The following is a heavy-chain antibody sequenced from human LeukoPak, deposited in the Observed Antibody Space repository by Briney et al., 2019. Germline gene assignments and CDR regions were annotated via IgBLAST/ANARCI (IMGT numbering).Heavy chain of an antibody. CDR3: ARDQEHCSGTSCYPYWYDS. CDR2: MFYSGDT. CDR1: GASITSYH. Sequence: SETLSLTCTISGASITSYHWSWIRQPAGKGLEWIGRMFYSGDTDYNPSLKSRLTMSIDTSKNQFSLKLSSVTAADTAVYFCARDQEHCSGTSCYPYWYDSWGQGTLVTVSS. V-gene: IGHV4-4*07. D-gene: IGHD2-2*01. J-gene: IGHJ5*01.